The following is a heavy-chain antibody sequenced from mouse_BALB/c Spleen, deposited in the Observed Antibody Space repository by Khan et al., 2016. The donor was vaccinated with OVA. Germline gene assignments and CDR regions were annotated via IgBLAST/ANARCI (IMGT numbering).Heavy chain of an antibody. CDR3: ARRGLRWDFDY. J-gene: IGHJ2*01. V-gene: IGHV1-7*01. Sequence: QVQLKQSGAELAKPGASVKMSCKASGYTFINYWILWVKQRPGQGLEWIGYINPSTGYTEYNQNFKDKATLTADKSSSTAYVQLSSLISEDSAVYYCARRGLRWDFDYWGQGTTLTVSS. CDR1: GYTFINYW. CDR2: INPSTGYT. D-gene: IGHD1-1*01.